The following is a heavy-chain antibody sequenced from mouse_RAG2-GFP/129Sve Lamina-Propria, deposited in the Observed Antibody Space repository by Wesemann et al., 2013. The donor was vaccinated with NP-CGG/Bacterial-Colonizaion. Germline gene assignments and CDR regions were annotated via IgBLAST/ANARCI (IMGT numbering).Heavy chain of an antibody. CDR3: ARMRDLSFDY. Sequence: QVQLQQSGAELMKPGASVKISCKASGYAFSSSWMNWVKQRSGKGLEWIGRIYPGDGETNYNGKFKGKATLTADKSSSTAYMQLSSLTSEDSAVYFCARMRDLSFDYWGQGTTLTVSS. V-gene: IGHV1-82*01. CDR1: GYAFSSSW. CDR2: IYPGDGET. J-gene: IGHJ2*01. D-gene: IGHD3-3*01.